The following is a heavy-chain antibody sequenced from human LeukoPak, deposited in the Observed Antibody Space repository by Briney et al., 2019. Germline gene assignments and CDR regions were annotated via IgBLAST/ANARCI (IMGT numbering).Heavy chain of an antibody. CDR2: ISWNSGSI. J-gene: IGHJ4*02. V-gene: IGHV3-9*01. CDR1: GFTFDDYA. Sequence: GGSLRLSCAASGFTFDDYAMHWVRQAPGKGLEWVSGISWNSGSIGYADSVRGRFTISRDNAKNSLYLQMNSLRAEDTALYYCAKDITLAVDSYYFDYWGQGTLVTVSS. D-gene: IGHD6-19*01. CDR3: AKDITLAVDSYYFDY.